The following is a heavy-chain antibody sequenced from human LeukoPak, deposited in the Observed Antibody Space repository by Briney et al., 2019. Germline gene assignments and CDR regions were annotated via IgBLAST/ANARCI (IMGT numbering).Heavy chain of an antibody. D-gene: IGHD4-11*01. J-gene: IGHJ6*03. Sequence: PSETLSLTCTVSGGSIGSYYWSWIRQPPGKGLEWIGYIYYSGSTNYNPSLKSRVTISVDTSKNQFSLKLSSVTAADTAVYYCARDAFAVSKNYYYYMDVWGKGTTVTVSS. CDR1: GGSIGSYY. CDR3: ARDAFAVSKNYYYYMDV. CDR2: IYYSGST. V-gene: IGHV4-59*01.